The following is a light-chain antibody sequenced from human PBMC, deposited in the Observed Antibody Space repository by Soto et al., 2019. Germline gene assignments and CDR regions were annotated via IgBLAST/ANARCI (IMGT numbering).Light chain of an antibody. CDR2: AAS. V-gene: IGKV1-39*01. CDR1: ERIARH. Sequence: DIQMTQSPSSLSASVGDRVTITCRASERIARHLNWYQQKPGKAPKLLIYAASSLQNGVPSSFRGGGSGTDFNLTISNLQPEDFATYYCQQTYSTLSITFGQGTRLEIK. CDR3: QQTYSTLSIT. J-gene: IGKJ5*01.